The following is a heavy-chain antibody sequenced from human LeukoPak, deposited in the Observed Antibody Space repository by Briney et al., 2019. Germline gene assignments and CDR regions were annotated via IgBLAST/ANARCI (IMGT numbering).Heavy chain of an antibody. CDR3: ATIGDRRTGELYRIDY. V-gene: IGHV3-30-3*01. Sequence: GRSLRLSCAASGFTFSNYAMHWVRQAPGKGLEWVAVVSYGGSNKYYADSVKGRFTISRDNSKNTLYLQMNSLRPEDAAIYYCATIGDRRTGELYRIDYWGQGTLVTVSS. J-gene: IGHJ4*02. D-gene: IGHD7-27*01. CDR2: VSYGGSNK. CDR1: GFTFSNYA.